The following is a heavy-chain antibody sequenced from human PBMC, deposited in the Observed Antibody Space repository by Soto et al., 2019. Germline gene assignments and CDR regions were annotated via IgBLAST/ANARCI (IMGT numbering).Heavy chain of an antibody. D-gene: IGHD2-2*01. V-gene: IGHV4-59*01. CDR1: GGSISSYY. CDR3: ARVRGQIELAPAAPFYYFDY. CDR2: IYYSGRT. Sequence: SETLSLTCTVSGGSISSYYWSWIRQPPGKGLEWIGYIYYSGRTNYNPSLKSRVTISVDTSKNQFSLKLSSVTAADTAVYYCARVRGQIELAPAAPFYYFDYWGQGTLVTVSS. J-gene: IGHJ4*02.